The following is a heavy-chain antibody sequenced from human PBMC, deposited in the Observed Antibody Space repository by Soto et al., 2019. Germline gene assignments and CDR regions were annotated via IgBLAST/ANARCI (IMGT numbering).Heavy chain of an antibody. CDR1: GFTFSSYS. D-gene: IGHD2-2*01. Sequence: GGSLRLSCAASGFTFSSYSMNWVRQAPGKGLEWVSYISSSSSTIYYADSVKGRFTISRDNAKNSLYLQMNSLRDEDTAVYYCARRRLCSSTSCPGIAAAAAFDIWGQGTMVTVSS. CDR2: ISSSSSTI. V-gene: IGHV3-48*02. J-gene: IGHJ3*02. CDR3: ARRRLCSSTSCPGIAAAAAFDI.